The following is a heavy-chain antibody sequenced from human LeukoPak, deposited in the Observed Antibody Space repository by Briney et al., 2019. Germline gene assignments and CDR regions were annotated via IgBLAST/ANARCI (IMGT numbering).Heavy chain of an antibody. D-gene: IGHD2-15*01. CDR2: IYTSGST. CDR1: GGSISSYY. V-gene: IGHV4-4*09. Sequence: SETPSLTCTVSGGSISSYYWSWIRQPPGKGPEWIGYIYTSGSTNYNPSLKSRVTISVDTSKNQFSLKLSSVTAADTAVYYCASVSVVTANYYYYYMDVWGKGTTVTVSS. CDR3: ASVSVVTANYYYYYMDV. J-gene: IGHJ6*03.